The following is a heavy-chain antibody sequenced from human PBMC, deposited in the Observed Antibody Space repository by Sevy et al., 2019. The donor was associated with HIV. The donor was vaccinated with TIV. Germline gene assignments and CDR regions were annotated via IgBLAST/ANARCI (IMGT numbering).Heavy chain of an antibody. CDR2: FEPEDDET. CDR1: GYTLSQLS. Sequence: ASVKVSCKVSGYTLSQLSMHWVRQAPGKELEWMGSFEPEDDETIYAQKFQGRVTMTEDRSTDTAYMELSSLRSEDTAVYYCATTKDYYDSSGSPFDYWGQGTLVTVSS. CDR3: ATTKDYYDSSGSPFDY. D-gene: IGHD3-22*01. J-gene: IGHJ4*02. V-gene: IGHV1-24*01.